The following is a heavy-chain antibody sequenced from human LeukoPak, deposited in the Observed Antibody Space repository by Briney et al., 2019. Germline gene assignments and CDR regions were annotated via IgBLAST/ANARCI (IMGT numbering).Heavy chain of an antibody. Sequence: GALCLSCAASGFPFRTDSMTWVRQAPGKVREWVSSINSISSYVYYADSVKGRFTISRDKAKSSLYLQMISLTAEDTAVYYCATGPPFDIWGEGTMVTVSS. J-gene: IGHJ3*02. V-gene: IGHV3-21*01. CDR1: GFPFRTDS. CDR3: ATGPPFDI. CDR2: INSISSYV.